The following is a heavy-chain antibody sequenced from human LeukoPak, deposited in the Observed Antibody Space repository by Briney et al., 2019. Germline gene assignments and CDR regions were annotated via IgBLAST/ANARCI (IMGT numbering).Heavy chain of an antibody. D-gene: IGHD6-19*01. Sequence: GGSLRLSCAASGFTFSSYGFHWVRQAPGKGLEWVALISFDGSSKYYADSVKGRFTISRDNSKNILYLQMNSLRAEDTAIYYCARDVTYSRGWYGAFDYWGQGTLVIVSS. CDR1: GFTFSSYG. CDR3: ARDVTYSRGWYGAFDY. J-gene: IGHJ4*02. CDR2: ISFDGSSK. V-gene: IGHV3-30*03.